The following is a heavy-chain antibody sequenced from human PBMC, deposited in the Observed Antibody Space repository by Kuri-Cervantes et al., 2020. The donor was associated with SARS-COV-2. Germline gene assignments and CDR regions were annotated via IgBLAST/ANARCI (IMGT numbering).Heavy chain of an antibody. V-gene: IGHV3-30-3*02. Sequence: GESLKISCAASGFTFSSHAMHWVRQAPGKGLEWVAVISYDGSNKYYADSVKGRFTISRDNSKNSLYLQMNSLRPEDTALYYCVKGKNGWYGVDYWGQGTQVTVSS. J-gene: IGHJ4*02. CDR1: GFTFSSHA. D-gene: IGHD6-19*01. CDR2: ISYDGSNK. CDR3: VKGKNGWYGVDY.